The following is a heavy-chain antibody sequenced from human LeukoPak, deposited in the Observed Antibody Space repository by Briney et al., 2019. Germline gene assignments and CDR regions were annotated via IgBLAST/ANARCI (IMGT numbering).Heavy chain of an antibody. J-gene: IGHJ4*02. CDR1: GFTFGDYA. CDR3: TRVSEYYDFWSGYNFDY. D-gene: IGHD3-3*01. V-gene: IGHV3-49*04. Sequence: PGGSLRLSCTASGFTFGDYAMSWVRQAPGKGLEWVGFIRSKAYGGTTKYAASVKGRFTISRDDSKSIAYLQMNSLKTEDTAVYYCTRVSEYYDFWSGYNFDYWGQGTLVTVSS. CDR2: IRSKAYGGTT.